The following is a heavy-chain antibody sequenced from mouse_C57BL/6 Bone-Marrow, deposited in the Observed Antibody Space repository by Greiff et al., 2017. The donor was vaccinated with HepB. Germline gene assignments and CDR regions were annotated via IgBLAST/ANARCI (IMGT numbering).Heavy chain of an antibody. CDR1: GYSITSGYY. D-gene: IGHD4-1*01. Sequence: EVQRVESGPGLVKPSQSLSLTCSVTGYSITSGYYWNWIRQFPGNKLEWMGYISYDGSNNYNPSLKNRISITRDTSKNQFFLKLNSVTTEDTATYYCAREGDLGDYWGQGTTLTVSS. CDR2: ISYDGSN. J-gene: IGHJ2*01. CDR3: AREGDLGDY. V-gene: IGHV3-6*01.